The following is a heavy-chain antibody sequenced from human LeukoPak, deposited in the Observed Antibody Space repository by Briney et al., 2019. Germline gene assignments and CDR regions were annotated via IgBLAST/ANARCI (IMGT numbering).Heavy chain of an antibody. J-gene: IGHJ4*02. CDR1: GFIFSRYA. V-gene: IGHV3-23*01. CDR2: ISGNGGST. CDR3: AREAPGYFDY. D-gene: IGHD2-2*01. Sequence: GGSLRLSCAASGFIFSRYAVGWVRQASGKGLEWVSVISGNGGSTYYADSVKGRFTISRDNSRNTLYLQMNSLRGEDTAVYFCAREAPGYFDYWGLGALVTVFS.